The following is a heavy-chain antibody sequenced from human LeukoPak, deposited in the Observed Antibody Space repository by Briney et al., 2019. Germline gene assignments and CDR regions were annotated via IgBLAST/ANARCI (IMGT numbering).Heavy chain of an antibody. V-gene: IGHV4-59*08. CDR2: IYYSGSI. D-gene: IGHD5-18*01. CDR3: ARSQGGYSYGLSDY. CDR1: GGSISSYY. Sequence: PSETLSLTCTVSGGSISSYYWSWIRQPPGKGLEWIGYIYYSGSINYNPSLKSRVTISVDTSKNQFSLKLSSVTAADTAVYYCARSQGGYSYGLSDYWGQGTLVTVSS. J-gene: IGHJ4*02.